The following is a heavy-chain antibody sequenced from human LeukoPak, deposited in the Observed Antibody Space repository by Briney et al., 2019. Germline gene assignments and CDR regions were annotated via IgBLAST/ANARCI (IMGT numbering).Heavy chain of an antibody. Sequence: SETLSLTCAVYGGSFSGYYWSWIRQPPGKGLEWIGEINHSGSTNYNPSLKSRVTISVDTSKNQFSLKLSSVTAADTAVYYCARVKWFRVSDWFDPWGQEPWSPSPQ. CDR3: ARVKWFRVSDWFDP. J-gene: IGHJ5*02. CDR2: INHSGST. D-gene: IGHD3-10*01. CDR1: GGSFSGYY. V-gene: IGHV4-34*01.